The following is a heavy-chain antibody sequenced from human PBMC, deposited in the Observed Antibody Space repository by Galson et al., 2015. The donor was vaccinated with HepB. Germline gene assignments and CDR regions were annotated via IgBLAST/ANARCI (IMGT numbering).Heavy chain of an antibody. CDR3: AKDDMGSGSYLSLPFYYYYGMDV. Sequence: SLRLACAASGFTFSNYAMSWVRQAPGKGLEWVSGISGSGGGTYYADSVKGRFTISRDNSKNTLYLQMNSPRAEDTAVYYCAKDDMGSGSYLSLPFYYYYGMDVWGQGTTVTVSS. CDR1: GFTFSNYA. D-gene: IGHD3-10*01. J-gene: IGHJ6*02. V-gene: IGHV3-23*01. CDR2: ISGSGGGT.